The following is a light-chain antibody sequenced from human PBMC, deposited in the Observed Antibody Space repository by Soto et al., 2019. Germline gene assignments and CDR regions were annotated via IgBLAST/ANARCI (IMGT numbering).Light chain of an antibody. CDR3: QQYGDTPET. CDR1: QAVSTSS. J-gene: IGKJ2*01. CDR2: DDF. Sequence: EIVLTQSPATLSLSPGERVTVSCRASQAVSTSSSAWYQQKPGQAPRLLFYDDFSRATGVPDRFSVSGSGTDFTLTISRLEPEDFAVYFCQQYGDTPETFGQGTKLEIK. V-gene: IGKV3-20*01.